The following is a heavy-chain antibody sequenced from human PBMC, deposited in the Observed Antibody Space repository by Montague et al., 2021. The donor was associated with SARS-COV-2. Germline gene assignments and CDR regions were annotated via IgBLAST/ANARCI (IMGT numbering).Heavy chain of an antibody. CDR3: ARFHGPGLWFGGYDGMDV. Sequence: PALVKPTQTLTLTCTFSGFSLSTSGVGVGWIRQPPGKALEWLALIYWDDDKRYSPSLKSRLTISKDTSKNQVVLTMTNMYPADTATYYCARFHGPGLWFGGYDGMDVWGQGTTVTVSS. J-gene: IGHJ6*02. V-gene: IGHV2-5*02. CDR1: GFSLSTSGVG. CDR2: IYWDDDK. D-gene: IGHD3-10*01.